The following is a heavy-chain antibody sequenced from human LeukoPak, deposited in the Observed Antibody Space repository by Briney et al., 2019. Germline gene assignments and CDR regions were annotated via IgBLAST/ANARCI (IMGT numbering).Heavy chain of an antibody. V-gene: IGHV1-2*02. CDR3: ARAPYGSGSAFDY. J-gene: IGHJ4*02. CDR2: INPKSGGT. D-gene: IGHD3-10*01. CDR1: GYTFNGYY. Sequence: ASVKVSCKASGYTFNGYYMHWLRQAPGQGLAWMGWINPKSGGTHYAQQFQGGVTMTRDTSISTAYMELSRLRSDDTAVYYWARAPYGSGSAFDYWGQGTLVTVSS.